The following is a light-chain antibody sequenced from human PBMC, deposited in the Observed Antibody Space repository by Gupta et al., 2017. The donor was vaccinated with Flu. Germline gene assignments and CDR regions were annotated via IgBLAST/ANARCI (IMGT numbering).Light chain of an antibody. CDR1: QSLSRN. Sequence: EIVMTQSPATLSVSAGERATPSCRASQSLSRNLAWYQHKPGQAPRLLFHGASTRATDIPARFSGSGSGTEFTLTISSLQSEDFAVYYCQQYNNWPLTFGGGTKVEIK. J-gene: IGKJ4*01. CDR3: QQYNNWPLT. CDR2: GAS. V-gene: IGKV3-15*01.